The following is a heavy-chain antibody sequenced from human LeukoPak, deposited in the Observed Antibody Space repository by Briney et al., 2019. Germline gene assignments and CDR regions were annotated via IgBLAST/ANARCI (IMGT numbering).Heavy chain of an antibody. CDR1: GFTFSNYW. CDR3: AREKYSGSYYGIDY. V-gene: IGHV3-74*01. J-gene: IGHJ4*02. D-gene: IGHD1-26*01. CDR2: IKSDGSST. Sequence: GGSLRLSCASSGFTFSNYWMHWVRQAPGKGLVWVSRIKSDGSSTSYADSVKGRFTISRDNTKSTLYLQMNSLRAEDAAVYYCAREKYSGSYYGIDYWGQGTLVTVSS.